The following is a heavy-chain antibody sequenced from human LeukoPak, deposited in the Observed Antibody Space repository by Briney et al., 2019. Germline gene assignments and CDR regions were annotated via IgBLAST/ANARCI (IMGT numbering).Heavy chain of an antibody. D-gene: IGHD3-22*01. Sequence: SETLSLTCTVSGGSISSSSHYWVWIRQPPGKGLEWIGSINYGGSPYYNPALKGRVTISVDTPKNHFSLKLSSVTAADTAVYFCARERVYFDSSGHPSAASSWGQGTLVTVSS. V-gene: IGHV4-39*07. CDR1: GGSISSSSHY. J-gene: IGHJ4*02. CDR3: ARERVYFDSSGHPSAASS. CDR2: INYGGSP.